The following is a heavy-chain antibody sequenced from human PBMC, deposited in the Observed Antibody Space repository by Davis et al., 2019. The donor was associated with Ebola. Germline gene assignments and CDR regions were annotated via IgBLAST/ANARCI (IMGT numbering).Heavy chain of an antibody. Sequence: AASVKVSCKASGYTFTSYGISWVRQAPGQGLEWMGWISAYNGDTNSAQKFQARVTMTTDTSTSTAYMELRSLRSEDTAVYYCARDIAVAGTGGVDVWGQGTTVTVSS. J-gene: IGHJ6*02. CDR3: ARDIAVAGTGGVDV. D-gene: IGHD6-19*01. V-gene: IGHV1-18*01. CDR1: GYTFTSYG. CDR2: ISAYNGDT.